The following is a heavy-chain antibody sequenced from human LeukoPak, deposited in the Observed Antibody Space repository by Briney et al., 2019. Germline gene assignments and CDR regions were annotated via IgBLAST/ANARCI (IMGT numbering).Heavy chain of an antibody. V-gene: IGHV3-23*01. D-gene: IGHD2-21*01. CDR1: GFTFSSYA. J-gene: IGHJ4*02. Sequence: QTGGSLRLSCAASGFTFSSYAMSWVRQAPGKGLEWVSAISGSGGSTYYADSVKGRFTISRDNSKNTLYLQMNSLRAEDTAVYYCAKVRDERYYFDYWGQGTLVTVSS. CDR3: AKVRDERYYFDY. CDR2: ISGSGGST.